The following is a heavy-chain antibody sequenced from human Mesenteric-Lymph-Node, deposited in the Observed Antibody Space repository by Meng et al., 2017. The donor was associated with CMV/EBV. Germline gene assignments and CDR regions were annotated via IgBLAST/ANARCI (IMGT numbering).Heavy chain of an antibody. Sequence: ASVKVSCKASGYTFTGYYMHWVRQAPGQGLEWTGWINPNSGGTNYAQKFQGRVTMTRDTSISTAYMELSRLRSDDTAVYYCARDYYDSSGYYYKEFDYWGQGTLVTVSS. J-gene: IGHJ4*02. CDR3: ARDYYDSSGYYYKEFDY. CDR1: GYTFTGYY. V-gene: IGHV1-2*02. D-gene: IGHD3-22*01. CDR2: INPNSGGT.